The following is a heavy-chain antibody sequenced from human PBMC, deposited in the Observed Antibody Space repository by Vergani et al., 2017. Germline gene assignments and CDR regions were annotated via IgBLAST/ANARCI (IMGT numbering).Heavy chain of an antibody. D-gene: IGHD5-18*01. CDR2: IYYSGST. V-gene: IGHV4-59*01. Sequence: QVQLQESGPGLVKPSQTLSLTCTVSGGSISSYYWSWIRQPPGKGLEWIGYIYYSGSTNYNPSLKSRVTISVDTSKNQFSLKLSSVTAADTAVYYCARDRGGYSYGFYYYYGMDGGGQGTTVTVSS. CDR1: GGSISSYY. J-gene: IGHJ6*02. CDR3: ARDRGGYSYGFYYYYGMDG.